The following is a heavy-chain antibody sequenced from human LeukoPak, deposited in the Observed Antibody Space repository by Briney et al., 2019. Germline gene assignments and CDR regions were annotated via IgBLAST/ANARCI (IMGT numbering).Heavy chain of an antibody. D-gene: IGHD3-22*01. CDR3: ATSYYDSSGYYYPSGY. V-gene: IGHV4-59*08. CDR2: IYYSGST. CDR1: GGYISSYY. Sequence: SETLSLTCTVSGGYISSYYWSWIRQPPGKGLEWIGYIYYSGSTNYNPSPKSRVTISVDTSKNQFSLKLSSVTAADTAVYYCATSYYDSSGYYYPSGYWGQGTLVTVSS. J-gene: IGHJ4*02.